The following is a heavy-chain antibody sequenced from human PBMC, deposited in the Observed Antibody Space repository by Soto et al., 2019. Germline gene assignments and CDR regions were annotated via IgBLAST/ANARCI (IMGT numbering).Heavy chain of an antibody. V-gene: IGHV4-31*03. CDR3: ARDLGYDSSGYSGGFDY. D-gene: IGHD3-22*01. CDR1: GGSISSGGYY. Sequence: PSETLSLTCTVSGGSISSGGYYWSWIRQHPGKGLEWIGYIYYSGSTYYNPSLKSRVTISVDTSKNQFSLKLSSVTAADTAVYYCARDLGYDSSGYSGGFDYWGQGTLVTV. J-gene: IGHJ4*02. CDR2: IYYSGST.